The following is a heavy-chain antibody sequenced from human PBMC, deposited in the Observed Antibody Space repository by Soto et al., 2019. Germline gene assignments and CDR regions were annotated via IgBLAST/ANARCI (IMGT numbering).Heavy chain of an antibody. Sequence: GESLKISCKGSGYNFTSYWIGWVRQMPGKGLEWMGIIYPGDSDTRYSPSFQGQVTISADKSISTAYLQWSSLKASDTAMYYCARRGIAAAGTTYGMDVWGQGTTVTVSS. D-gene: IGHD6-13*01. CDR2: IYPGDSDT. CDR1: GYNFTSYW. CDR3: ARRGIAAAGTTYGMDV. V-gene: IGHV5-51*01. J-gene: IGHJ6*02.